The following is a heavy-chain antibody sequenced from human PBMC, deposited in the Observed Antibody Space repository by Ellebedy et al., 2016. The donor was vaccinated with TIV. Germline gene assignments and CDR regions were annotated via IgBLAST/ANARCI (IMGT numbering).Heavy chain of an antibody. D-gene: IGHD4-17*01. Sequence: SETLSLTCIVSGGSFSDDYWHWVRQPAGKGLQWIGRTYASGSTDYNPSLESRVTMSIDTSKNQFSLKLSSVTAADTAVYYCARDKATTVRFDPWGQGTLVTVSS. J-gene: IGHJ5*02. CDR1: GGSFSDDY. V-gene: IGHV4-4*07. CDR3: ARDKATTVRFDP. CDR2: TYASGST.